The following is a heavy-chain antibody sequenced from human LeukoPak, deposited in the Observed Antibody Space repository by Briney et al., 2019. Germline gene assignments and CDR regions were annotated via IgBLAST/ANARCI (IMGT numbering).Heavy chain of an antibody. Sequence: PGGSLRLSCAASGFMFTDYYMSWFRQTPGKGLEWLSYISPSSAYTNFADSVKGRFTISRDNAKNSLYLQMNSLRVKDTAVYYCARDLVAAATTGGYYFEYWGQGTLVTVSS. D-gene: IGHD6-25*01. V-gene: IGHV3-11*05. J-gene: IGHJ4*02. CDR2: ISPSSAYT. CDR1: GFMFTDYY. CDR3: ARDLVAAATTGGYYFEY.